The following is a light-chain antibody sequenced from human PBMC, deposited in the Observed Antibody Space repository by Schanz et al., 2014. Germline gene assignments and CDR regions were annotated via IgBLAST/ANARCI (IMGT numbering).Light chain of an antibody. CDR3: SSYAGTKNFGV. J-gene: IGLJ3*02. CDR1: TSDIGRYNF. V-gene: IGLV2-8*01. Sequence: QSALTQPPSASGSPGQSVTISCTGTTSDIGRYNFVSWYQQHPGKAPKLMIFEVTQRPSGVPDRFSGSKSGNTASLTISGLQAEDEADYYCSSYAGTKNFGVFGGGTKLTVL. CDR2: EVT.